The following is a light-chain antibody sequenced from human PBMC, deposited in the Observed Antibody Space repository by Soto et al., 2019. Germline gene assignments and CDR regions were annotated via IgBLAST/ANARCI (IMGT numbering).Light chain of an antibody. CDR2: DAS. CDR3: QQYDNLPLT. CDR1: QDISNY. V-gene: IGKV1-33*01. J-gene: IGKJ4*01. Sequence: DIQMTQSPSSLSASVGDRVTITCQASQDISNYLNWYQQKPGKAPKLLIYDASNLETGVPSRFSGSGCRTDFTFTISILQPEDIATYYCQQYDNLPLTFGGGPKVEIK.